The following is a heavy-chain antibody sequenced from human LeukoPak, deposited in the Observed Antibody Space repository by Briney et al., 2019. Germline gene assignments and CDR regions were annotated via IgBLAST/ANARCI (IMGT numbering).Heavy chain of an antibody. Sequence: SSETLSLTCAVSGGSISSSNWWSWVRQPPGKGLEWIGSIYYSGSTYYNPSLKSRVTISVDTSKNQFSLKLSSVTAADTAVYYCASRSSWDAFDIWGQGTMVTVSS. CDR3: ASRSSWDAFDI. J-gene: IGHJ3*02. D-gene: IGHD6-13*01. V-gene: IGHV4-4*02. CDR1: GGSISSSNW. CDR2: IYYSGST.